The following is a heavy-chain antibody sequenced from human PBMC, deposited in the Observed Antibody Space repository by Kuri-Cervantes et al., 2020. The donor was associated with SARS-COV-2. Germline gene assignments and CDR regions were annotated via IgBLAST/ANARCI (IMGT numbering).Heavy chain of an antibody. CDR2: INPSGGGT. CDR3: ARDPTTVTTGIGMDV. Sequence: APVKVSCKASGYTFTTYYIHWVRQAPGQGLEWMGIINPSGGGTSYAQKFQGRVAVTRDTPTSTVYMELSSLRSEDTAVYYCARDPTTVTTGIGMDVWGQGTTVTVSS. CDR1: GYTFTTYY. V-gene: IGHV1-46*01. J-gene: IGHJ6*02. D-gene: IGHD4-17*01.